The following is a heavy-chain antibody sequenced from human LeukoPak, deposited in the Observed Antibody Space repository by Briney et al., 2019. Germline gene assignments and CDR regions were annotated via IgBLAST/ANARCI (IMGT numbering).Heavy chain of an antibody. J-gene: IGHJ4*02. V-gene: IGHV5-51*01. D-gene: IGHD3-9*01. Sequence: GESLKISCKGSGYSFTSYWIGWVRQMPGKGLEWMGIIYPGDSDTRYSPSFQGQVTISADKSISTAYLQWSSLKASDTAMYYCARQAFPTVLRYFDWPYSYYFDYWGQGTLVTVSS. CDR3: ARQAFPTVLRYFDWPYSYYFDY. CDR2: IYPGDSDT. CDR1: GYSFTSYW.